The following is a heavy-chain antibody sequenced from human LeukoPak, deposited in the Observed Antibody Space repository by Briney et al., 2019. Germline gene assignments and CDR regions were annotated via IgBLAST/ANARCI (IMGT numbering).Heavy chain of an antibody. CDR3: ARHSRRYYPPTY. CDR1: GGSISSYY. CDR2: IYYSGST. V-gene: IGHV4-59*08. Sequence: SSETLSLTCTVSGGSISSYYWSWIRQPPGKGLEWIGYIYYSGSTNYNPSLKSRVTISVDTSKNQFSLKLSSVTAADTAVYYCARHSRRYYPPTYWGQGTLVTVSS. J-gene: IGHJ4*02. D-gene: IGHD1-26*01.